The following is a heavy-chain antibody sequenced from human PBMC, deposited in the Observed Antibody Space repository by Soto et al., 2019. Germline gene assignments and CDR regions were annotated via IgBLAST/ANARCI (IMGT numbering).Heavy chain of an antibody. D-gene: IGHD1-7*01. Sequence: PSETLSLTCTVSGGSISSGDYYWSWIRQPPGKGLEWIGYIYYSGSTYYNPSLKSRVTISVDTSKNQFSLKLSSVTAADTAVYYCASGITGTTDFDYWGQGTLVTVSS. V-gene: IGHV4-30-4*01. CDR3: ASGITGTTDFDY. CDR1: GGSISSGDYY. CDR2: IYYSGST. J-gene: IGHJ4*02.